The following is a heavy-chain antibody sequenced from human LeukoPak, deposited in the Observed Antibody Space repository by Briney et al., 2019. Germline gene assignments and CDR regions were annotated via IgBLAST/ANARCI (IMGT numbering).Heavy chain of an antibody. CDR3: AGVTDYYDSSGYSRVRAFDI. J-gene: IGHJ3*02. V-gene: IGHV3-53*01. Sequence: PGGPLRLSCAASGFTVSSNYMSWVRQAPGKGLEWVSVIYSGGSTYYADSVKGRFTISRDNSKNTLYLQMNSLRAEDTAVYYCAGVTDYYDSSGYSRVRAFDIWGQGKTVTVSS. D-gene: IGHD3-22*01. CDR1: GFTVSSNY. CDR2: IYSGGST.